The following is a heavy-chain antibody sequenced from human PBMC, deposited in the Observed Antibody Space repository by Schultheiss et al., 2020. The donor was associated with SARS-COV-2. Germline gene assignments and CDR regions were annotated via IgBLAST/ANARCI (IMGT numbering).Heavy chain of an antibody. CDR3: ARADGDYLLDY. CDR1: GFTFSSYV. Sequence: GGSLRLSCAASGFTFSSYVMHWVRQAPGKGLEWVAVISYDGSNKYYADSVKGRFTISRDDSKNTLYLQMNSLRVEDTAVYYCARADGDYLLDYWGQGTLVTVSS. J-gene: IGHJ4*02. CDR2: ISYDGSNK. V-gene: IGHV3-30*01. D-gene: IGHD4-17*01.